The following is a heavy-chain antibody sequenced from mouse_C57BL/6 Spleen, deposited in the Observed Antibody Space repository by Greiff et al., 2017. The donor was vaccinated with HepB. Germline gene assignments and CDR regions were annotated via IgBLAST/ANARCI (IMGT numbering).Heavy chain of an antibody. D-gene: IGHD6-5*01. CDR2: ISNGGGST. J-gene: IGHJ4*01. Sequence: EVKLMESGGGLVQPGGSLKLSCAASGFTFSDYYMYWVRQTPEKRLEWVAYISNGGGSTYYPDTVKGRFTISRDNAKNTLYLQMSRLKSEDTAMYYCARPPAYHRGDYYAMDYWGQGTSVTVSS. CDR1: GFTFSDYY. CDR3: ARPPAYHRGDYYAMDY. V-gene: IGHV5-12*01.